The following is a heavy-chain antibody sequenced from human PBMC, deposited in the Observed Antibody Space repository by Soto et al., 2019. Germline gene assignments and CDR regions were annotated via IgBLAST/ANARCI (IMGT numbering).Heavy chain of an antibody. J-gene: IGHJ6*04. CDR1: GFTFGGSA. CDR2: IRSKANSYAT. V-gene: IGHV3-73*01. CDR3: MHAVTVTRFKSSDV. Sequence: GGSLRLSCAASGFTFGGSAMHWFRQASGKGLEWVGRIRSKANSYATAYAASVKGRFTISRDDSKNTAYLQMNSLKTEDTAVYYCMHAVTVTRFKSSDVWGKGTKVTVYS. D-gene: IGHD4-17*01.